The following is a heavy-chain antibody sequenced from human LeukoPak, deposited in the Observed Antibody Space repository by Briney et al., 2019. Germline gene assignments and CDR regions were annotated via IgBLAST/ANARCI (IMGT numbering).Heavy chain of an antibody. Sequence: ASVKVSCKASGYTFTSYYMHWVRQAPGQGLEWMGIVNPSGGSTSYAQKFQGRVTMTRDTSTSTVYMELSSLRSEDTAVYYCARDGPRIAALGEDFDYWGQGTLVTVSS. D-gene: IGHD6-6*01. CDR2: VNPSGGST. CDR1: GYTFTSYY. J-gene: IGHJ4*02. V-gene: IGHV1-46*01. CDR3: ARDGPRIAALGEDFDY.